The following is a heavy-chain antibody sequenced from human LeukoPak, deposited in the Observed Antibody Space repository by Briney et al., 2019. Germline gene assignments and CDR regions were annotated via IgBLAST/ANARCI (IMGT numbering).Heavy chain of an antibody. Sequence: GGSLRLSCAASGFTFSSYGMSWVRQAPGKGLEWVSAISGSGGSTYYADSVKGRFTISRDNSKNTLYLQMNSLRAEDTAVYYCAKVRNYYDSSGYYRIDAFDIWGQGTMVTVSS. V-gene: IGHV3-23*01. CDR2: ISGSGGST. J-gene: IGHJ3*02. CDR3: AKVRNYYDSSGYYRIDAFDI. CDR1: GFTFSSYG. D-gene: IGHD3-22*01.